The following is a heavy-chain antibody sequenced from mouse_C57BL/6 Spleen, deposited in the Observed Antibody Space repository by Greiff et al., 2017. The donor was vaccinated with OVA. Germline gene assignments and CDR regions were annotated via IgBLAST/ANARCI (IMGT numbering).Heavy chain of an antibody. D-gene: IGHD1-2*01. CDR1: GFSLTSYG. CDR3: ARHSYGGNWYFDV. J-gene: IGHJ1*03. Sequence: VKLQESGPGLVAPSQSLSITCTVSGFSLTSYGVHWVRQPPGKGLEWLVVIWSDGSTTYNSALKSRLSISKDNSKSHVFLKRNSLQTDDTAMYYCARHSYGGNWYFDVWGTGTTVTVSS. V-gene: IGHV2-6-1*01. CDR2: IWSDGST.